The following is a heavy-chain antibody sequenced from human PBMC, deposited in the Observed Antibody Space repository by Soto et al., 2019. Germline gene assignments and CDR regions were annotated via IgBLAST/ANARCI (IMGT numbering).Heavy chain of an antibody. Sequence: GESLKISCKGSGYNFAGYWIAWVRQMPGKGLELMGIIYPSDSDARYRPSFQGQVTISADKSISSAYLQWSSLRASDTAMYYCARGGVSTRTFDYWGQGTPVTVSS. J-gene: IGHJ4*02. CDR2: IYPSDSDA. CDR3: ARGGVSTRTFDY. V-gene: IGHV5-51*01. D-gene: IGHD3-3*01. CDR1: GYNFAGYW.